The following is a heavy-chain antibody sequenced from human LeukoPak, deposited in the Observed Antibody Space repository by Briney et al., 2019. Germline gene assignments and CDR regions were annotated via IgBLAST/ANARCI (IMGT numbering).Heavy chain of an antibody. CDR3: ARGGGSGSYCWFDP. D-gene: IGHD1-26*01. CDR1: GGSFSGYY. CDR2: INHSGST. Sequence: SETLSLTCAVYGGSFSGYYWSWIRQPPGKGLEWIGEINHSGSTNYNPSLKSRVTISVDTSKNQFSLKLSSVTAADTAVYYCARGGGSGSYCWFDPWGQGTLVTASS. V-gene: IGHV4-34*01. J-gene: IGHJ5*02.